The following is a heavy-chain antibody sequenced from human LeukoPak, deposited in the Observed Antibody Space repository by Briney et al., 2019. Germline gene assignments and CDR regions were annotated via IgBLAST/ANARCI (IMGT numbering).Heavy chain of an antibody. J-gene: IGHJ3*02. CDR2: IWYDGRNK. CDR1: GFTFSSYG. Sequence: PGRSLRLSCAASGFTFSSYGMHWVRQAPGKGLEWVAVIWYDGRNKFYADSLKGRFTIPRDNSKNTLYLQMNSLRAEDTAVYYCARVNCGDAFDIWGQGTLVTVSS. V-gene: IGHV3-33*01. CDR3: ARVNCGDAFDI. D-gene: IGHD2-21*01.